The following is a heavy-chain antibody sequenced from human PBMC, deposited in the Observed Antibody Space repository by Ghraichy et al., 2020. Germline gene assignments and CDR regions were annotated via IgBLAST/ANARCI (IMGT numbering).Heavy chain of an antibody. CDR1: GFTFSSYA. V-gene: IGHV3-30-3*01. CDR3: ARDNHGGGNYLFDYYFDY. Sequence: GGSLRLSCAASGFTFSSYAMHWVRQAPGKGLEWVAVISYDGGDKNYADSVKGRFTISRDNSKNTLHLQMNSLRAEDTAVYYCARDNHGGGNYLFDYYFDYWGQGTLVTVSS. CDR2: ISYDGGDK. J-gene: IGHJ4*02. D-gene: IGHD1-26*01.